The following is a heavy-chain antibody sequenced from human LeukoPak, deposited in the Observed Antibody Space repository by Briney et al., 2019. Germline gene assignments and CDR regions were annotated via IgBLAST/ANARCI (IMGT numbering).Heavy chain of an antibody. J-gene: IGHJ3*02. CDR3: ARGGYSGYDPGSDAFDI. V-gene: IGHV1-2*04. D-gene: IGHD5-12*01. CDR1: GYTFTGYY. CDR2: INPNSGGT. Sequence: GASVKVSCKASGYTFTGYYMHWVRQAPGQGLEWMGWINPNSGGTNYAQKFQGWVTMTRDTSISTAYMELSRLRSDDTAVYYCARGGYSGYDPGSDAFDIWGQGTMVTVSS.